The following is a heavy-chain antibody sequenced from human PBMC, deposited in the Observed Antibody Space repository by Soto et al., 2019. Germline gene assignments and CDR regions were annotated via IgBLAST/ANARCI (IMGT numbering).Heavy chain of an antibody. CDR2: IYPGDPDT. CDR3: ARTPGSYLYYFDY. Sequence: PGESLKISCKGSGYTFTNYWIGWVRQMPGEGLEWMGIIYPGDPDTRYSPSFQGQVTISADKSISTAYLQWSSLKASDTAMYYCARTPGSYLYYFDYWGQGTLVTVS. D-gene: IGHD1-26*01. CDR1: GYTFTNYW. J-gene: IGHJ4*02. V-gene: IGHV5-51*01.